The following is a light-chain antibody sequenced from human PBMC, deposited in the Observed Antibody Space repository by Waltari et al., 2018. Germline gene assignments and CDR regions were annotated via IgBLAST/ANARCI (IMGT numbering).Light chain of an antibody. CDR3: QAWDSSIEV. CDR1: KAEAKH. J-gene: IGLJ2*01. CDR2: QDN. V-gene: IGLV3-1*01. Sequence: SYELTQPPSVSVSPGQTVSITCPGVKAEAKHTRWYKQKPGQSPVLVIYQDNKRPSGIPELFSGSNSGNTATLTISGTQAVDEADYYCQAWDSSIEVFGGGTKLTVL.